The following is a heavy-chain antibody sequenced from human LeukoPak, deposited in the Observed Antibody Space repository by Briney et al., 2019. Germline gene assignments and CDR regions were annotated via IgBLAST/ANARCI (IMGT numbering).Heavy chain of an antibody. CDR1: GYTFTSYY. CDR3: ARVAVPAATYYYMDV. J-gene: IGHJ6*03. Sequence: ASVKVSCKASGYTFTSYYMHWVRQAPGQGLEWMGIINPSGGSTSYAQKFQGRVTMTRDMSTSTVYMELSSLRSEDTAVYYCARVAVPAATYYYMDVWGKGTTVTISS. V-gene: IGHV1-46*01. CDR2: INPSGGST. D-gene: IGHD2-2*01.